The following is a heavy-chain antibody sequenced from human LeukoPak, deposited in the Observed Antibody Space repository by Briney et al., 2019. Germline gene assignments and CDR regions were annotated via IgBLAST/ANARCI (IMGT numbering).Heavy chain of an antibody. D-gene: IGHD6-13*01. Sequence: GGSLRLSCAASGFSFDDFAMHWVRQAPGKGLEWVSGISWNSGTIDYADSVKGRFTISRDNSKNTLYLQMNSLRAEDTAVYYCARDVVGSSNNGMDVWGQGTTVTVSS. CDR1: GFSFDDFA. J-gene: IGHJ6*02. CDR2: ISWNSGTI. V-gene: IGHV3-9*01. CDR3: ARDVVGSSNNGMDV.